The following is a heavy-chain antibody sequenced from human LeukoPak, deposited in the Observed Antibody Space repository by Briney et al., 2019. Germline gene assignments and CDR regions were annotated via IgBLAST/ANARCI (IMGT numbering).Heavy chain of an antibody. V-gene: IGHV4-59*01. Sequence: SETLSLTCTVSGGSISRNYWNWIRQPPGKGLEWIGNIYYSETTNYNPSLKSRVSISVDTSKNLLSLKLSSVTAADTAVYYCARRATRFSYYFDYWGQGTLVTVSS. D-gene: IGHD1-26*01. CDR2: IYYSETT. CDR1: GGSISRNY. CDR3: ARRATRFSYYFDY. J-gene: IGHJ4*02.